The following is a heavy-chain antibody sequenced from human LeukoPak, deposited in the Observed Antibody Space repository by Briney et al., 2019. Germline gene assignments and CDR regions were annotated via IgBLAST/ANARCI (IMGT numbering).Heavy chain of an antibody. CDR1: GFTFSSYA. CDR3: ARDGGDIVVVPAAL. Sequence: GRSLRLSCAASGFTFSSYAMHWVRQAPGKGLGWVAVISYDGSNKYYADSVKGRFTISRDNSKNTLYLQMNSLRAEDTAVYYCARDGGDIVVVPAALWGQGTLVTVSS. CDR2: ISYDGSNK. V-gene: IGHV3-30*01. D-gene: IGHD2-2*01. J-gene: IGHJ4*02.